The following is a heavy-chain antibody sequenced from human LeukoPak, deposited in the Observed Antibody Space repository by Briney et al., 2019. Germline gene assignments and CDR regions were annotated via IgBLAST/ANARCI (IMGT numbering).Heavy chain of an antibody. CDR1: GYSFTSYW. J-gene: IGHJ4*02. CDR3: ARDRRIQLWLPDY. V-gene: IGHV5-51*01. CDR2: IYPGDSDT. D-gene: IGHD5-18*01. Sequence: GESLKISCKGSGYSFTSYWIGWVRQMPGKGLEWMGIIYPGDSDTRYSPSFQGQVTISANKSISTAYLQWSSLKASDTAMYYCARDRRIQLWLPDYWGQGTLVTVSS.